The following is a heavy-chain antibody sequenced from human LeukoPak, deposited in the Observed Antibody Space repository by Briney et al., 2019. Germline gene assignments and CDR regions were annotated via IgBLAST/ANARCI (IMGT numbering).Heavy chain of an antibody. Sequence: AGGSLRLSCEASGFTFINYAMTWVRQAPGKGLGWVSAISGSGGNTYYADSVKGRFTISRDNSKNTLYLLMNSLRAEDTALYYCAKPRENYYYYYMDVWGKGTTVTVSS. CDR3: AKPRENYYYYYMDV. CDR1: GFTFINYA. CDR2: ISGSGGNT. V-gene: IGHV3-23*01. J-gene: IGHJ6*03.